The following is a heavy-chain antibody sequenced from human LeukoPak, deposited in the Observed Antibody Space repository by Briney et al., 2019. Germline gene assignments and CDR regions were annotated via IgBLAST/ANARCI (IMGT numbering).Heavy chain of an antibody. CDR2: IYTSGST. J-gene: IGHJ3*02. V-gene: IGHV4-4*07. CDR3: ARDHTDILTGYYDAFDI. CDR1: GGSISSYY. Sequence: SETLSLTCTVSGGSISSYYWSWIRQPAGKGLEWIGRIYTSGSTNYNPSLKSRVTMSVDTSKNQFSLKLSSVTAADTAVYYCARDHTDILTGYYDAFDIWGQGTMVTVSS. D-gene: IGHD3-9*01.